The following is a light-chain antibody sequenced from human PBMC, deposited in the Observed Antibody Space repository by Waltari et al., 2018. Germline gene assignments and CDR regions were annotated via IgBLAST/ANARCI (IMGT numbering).Light chain of an antibody. V-gene: IGLV1-51*02. Sequence: QSVLTQPPSVSAAPGQRVTISCSGARSNIGNNYVSWYRQFQGTAPNLLIYEDPEPPPGLAGLFSGSKSGTSATLDSTGLQAGDEADYYCGTWDSSLSGAVFGGGTHLTVL. CDR3: GTWDSSLSGAV. J-gene: IGLJ7*01. CDR2: EDP. CDR1: RSNIGNNY.